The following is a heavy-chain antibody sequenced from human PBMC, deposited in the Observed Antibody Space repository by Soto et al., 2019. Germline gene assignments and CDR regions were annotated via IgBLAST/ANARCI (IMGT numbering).Heavy chain of an antibody. CDR2: IIPIFGTA. CDR3: ARGATYFFCWLEP. CDR1: GGTFSSYA. D-gene: IGHD3-3*01. Sequence: SVKVSCKASGGTFSSYAISWVRQAPGQGLEWMGGIIPIFGTANYAQKFQGRATITADESTSTAYMELSSLRSEDTAVYYCARGATYFFCWLEPCGQGPLVTVSS. J-gene: IGHJ5*02. V-gene: IGHV1-69*13.